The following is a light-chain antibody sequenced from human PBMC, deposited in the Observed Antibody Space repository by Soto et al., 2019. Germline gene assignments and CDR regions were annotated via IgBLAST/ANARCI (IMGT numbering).Light chain of an antibody. CDR1: QSISDT. J-gene: IGKJ1*01. Sequence: PGGRATLSCRASQSISDTLAWYQQKPGQAPRLLIYGASARATGIPARFSGSGSGTEFTLTISSLESEDSAVYYCQQYSSWPPWTFGQGTKVDIK. CDR2: GAS. CDR3: QQYSSWPPWT. V-gene: IGKV3-15*01.